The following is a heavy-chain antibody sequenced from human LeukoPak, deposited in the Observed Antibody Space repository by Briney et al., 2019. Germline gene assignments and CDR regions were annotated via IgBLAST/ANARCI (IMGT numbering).Heavy chain of an antibody. J-gene: IGHJ6*02. V-gene: IGHV1-58*01. Sequence: SVKVSCKASGFTFTSSAVQWVRQARGQRLEWIGWIVVGSGNTNYAQKFQERVTITRDMFTSTAYMELSSLRSEDTAVYYCAAGRYDFWSGYGSRYGMDVWGQGTTVTVSS. CDR2: IVVGSGNT. D-gene: IGHD3-3*01. CDR3: AAGRYDFWSGYGSRYGMDV. CDR1: GFTFTSSA.